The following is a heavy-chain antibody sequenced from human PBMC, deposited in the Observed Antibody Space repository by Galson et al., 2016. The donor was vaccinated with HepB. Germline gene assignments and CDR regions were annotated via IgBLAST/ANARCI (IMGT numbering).Heavy chain of an antibody. CDR3: ARETTVTTAV. CDR1: GFTFSVYP. Sequence: SLRLSCAASGFTFSVYPMSWVRQAPGKGLERVANIDRDGNEKKYVDSVKGRFSISRDNADNSVSLQMNSLRAEDTAVYYCARETTVTTAVWGQGTVVIVSS. D-gene: IGHD4-11*01. CDR2: IDRDGNEK. J-gene: IGHJ4*02. V-gene: IGHV3-7*01.